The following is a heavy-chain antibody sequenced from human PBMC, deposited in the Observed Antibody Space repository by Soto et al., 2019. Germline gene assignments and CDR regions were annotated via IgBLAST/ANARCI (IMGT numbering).Heavy chain of an antibody. J-gene: IGHJ6*02. CDR2: ISAYNGNT. CDR1: GYTFTNYG. V-gene: IGHV1-18*04. CDR3: ARDGYSSGWTTLSVYYYYGMDV. Sequence: ASVKVSCKASGYTFTNYGISWVRQAPGQGLEWMGWISAYNGNTNYAQKLQGRVTMTTDTSTSTAYMELRSLRSDDTAVYYCARDGYSSGWTTLSVYYYYGMDVWGQGTTVTVSS. D-gene: IGHD6-19*01.